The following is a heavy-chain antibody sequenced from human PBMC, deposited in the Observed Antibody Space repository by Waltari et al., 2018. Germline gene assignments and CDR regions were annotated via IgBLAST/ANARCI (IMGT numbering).Heavy chain of an antibody. J-gene: IGHJ4*02. D-gene: IGHD3-10*01. CDR1: GGSISSRIYY. V-gene: IGHV4-39*01. Sequence: QLPLQESGPGLVKTSETLSLTCTVTGGSISSRIYYWGWIRQPLGQGLDWFGSAYHHGNTYYNPSLKSRVTILVDMSKNQFSLELSSVTAADTAVYYCARHGGQGSGSQSDYWGQGSLVTVSS. CDR3: ARHGGQGSGSQSDY. CDR2: AYHHGNT.